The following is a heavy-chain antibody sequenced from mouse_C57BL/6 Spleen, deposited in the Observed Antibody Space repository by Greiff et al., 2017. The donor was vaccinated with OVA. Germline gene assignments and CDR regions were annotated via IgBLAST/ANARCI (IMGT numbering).Heavy chain of an antibody. D-gene: IGHD1-1*01. Sequence: VQLQQSGPELVKPGASVKMSCKASGYTFTDYYMHWVKQKPGKGLEWIGEIYPGSGNTSYNEKFTGKATLTADTSSSTAYMQLSSRTSEDSAVYFCAREWGSWFAYWGQGTLVTVSA. CDR2: YPGSGNTS. V-gene: IGHV1-83*01. CDR3: REWGSWFAY. J-gene: IGHJ3*01. CDR1: YTFTDYYM.